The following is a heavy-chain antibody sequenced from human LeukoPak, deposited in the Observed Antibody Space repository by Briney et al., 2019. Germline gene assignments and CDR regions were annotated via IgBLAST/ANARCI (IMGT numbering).Heavy chain of an antibody. Sequence: PGGSLRLSCAASGFTVSSNYMSWVRQAPGKGLEWVSVIYSGGSTYYADSVKGRFTISRDNSKNTLYLQMNSLRAEDTAVYYCARGGIVVVPPDISHHDALDIWGQGTMVTVSS. CDR2: IYSGGST. J-gene: IGHJ3*02. CDR3: ARGGIVVVPPDISHHDALDI. CDR1: GFTVSSNY. V-gene: IGHV3-66*01. D-gene: IGHD2-2*01.